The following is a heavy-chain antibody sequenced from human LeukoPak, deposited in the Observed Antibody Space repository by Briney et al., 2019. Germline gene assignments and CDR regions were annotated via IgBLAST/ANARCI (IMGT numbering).Heavy chain of an antibody. D-gene: IGHD4-23*01. J-gene: IGHJ4*02. CDR2: IYPGDSDT. CDR3: ARHRYGGNSGVLSFDY. CDR1: GYSFTSYW. V-gene: IGHV5-51*01. Sequence: GESLKISCRGSGYSFTSYWIGWVRQMPGKGLEWMGIIYPGDSDTRYSPSFQGQVTISADKSISTAYLQWSSLTASDTAMYYCARHRYGGNSGVLSFDYWGQGTLVTVSS.